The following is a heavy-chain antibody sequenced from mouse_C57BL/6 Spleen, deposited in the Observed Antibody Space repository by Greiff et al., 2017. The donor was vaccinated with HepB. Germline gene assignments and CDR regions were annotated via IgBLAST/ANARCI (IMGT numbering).Heavy chain of an antibody. CDR2: ISSGGSYT. CDR1: GFTFSSYG. Sequence: EVQLQQSGGDLVKPGGSLKLSCAASGFTFSSYGMSWVRQTPDKRLEWVATISSGGSYTYYPDSVKGRFTISRDNAKNTLYLQMSSLKSEDTAMYYCARSAIYYGSSYGYFDVWGTGTTVTVSS. V-gene: IGHV5-6*01. D-gene: IGHD1-1*01. CDR3: ARSAIYYGSSYGYFDV. J-gene: IGHJ1*03.